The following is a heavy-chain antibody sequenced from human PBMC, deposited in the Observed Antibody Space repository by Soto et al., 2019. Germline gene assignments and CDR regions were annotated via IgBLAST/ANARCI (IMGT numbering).Heavy chain of an antibody. CDR3: ARLRRYYDSSGYSDAFDI. V-gene: IGHV1-18*04. D-gene: IGHD3-22*01. J-gene: IGHJ3*02. Sequence: ASVKVSCKASGYTFTSYGISWVRQAPGQGLEWMGWISAYNGNTNYAQKLQGRVTMTTDTSTSTAYMELRSLRSDDTAVYYCARLRRYYDSSGYSDAFDIWGQGTMVTV. CDR2: ISAYNGNT. CDR1: GYTFTSYG.